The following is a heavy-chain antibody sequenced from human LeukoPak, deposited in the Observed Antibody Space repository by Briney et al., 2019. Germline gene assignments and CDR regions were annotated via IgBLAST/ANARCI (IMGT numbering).Heavy chain of an antibody. CDR2: ISWNSGSI. CDR3: AKALIAAAGTSYYFDY. D-gene: IGHD6-13*01. Sequence: GGSLRLSCAASGFTFSSYWMHWVRQAPGKGLEWVSGISWNSGSIGYADSVKGRFTISRDNAKNSLYLQMNSLRAEDTALYYCAKALIAAAGTSYYFDYWGQGTLVTVSS. CDR1: GFTFSSYW. J-gene: IGHJ4*02. V-gene: IGHV3-9*01.